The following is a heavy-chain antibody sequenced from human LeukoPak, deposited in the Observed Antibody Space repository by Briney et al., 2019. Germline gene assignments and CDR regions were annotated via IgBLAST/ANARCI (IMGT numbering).Heavy chain of an antibody. CDR1: GFTFSSYG. J-gene: IGHJ4*02. CDR2: INSDGSST. V-gene: IGHV3-74*01. CDR3: ARWSSGWYVFDY. D-gene: IGHD6-19*01. Sequence: GGSLRLSCAASGFTFSSYGMSWVRQAPGKGLVWVSRINSDGSSTSYADSVKGRFTISRDNAKNTLYLQMNSLRAEDTAVYYCARWSSGWYVFDYWGQGTLVTVSS.